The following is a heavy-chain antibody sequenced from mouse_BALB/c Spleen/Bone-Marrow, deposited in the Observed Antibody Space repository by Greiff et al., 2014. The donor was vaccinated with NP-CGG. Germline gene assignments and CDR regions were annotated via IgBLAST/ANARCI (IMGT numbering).Heavy chain of an antibody. CDR1: GYSFTSYW. D-gene: IGHD2-1*01. CDR3: SRKIYYGNPLDY. Sequence: VQLQQSGTVLARPGASVKMSCKASGYSFTSYWMHWVKQRPGQGLEWIGAIYPGNSDTSYKQKFKGKAKLTAVTSATTAYMELSSLTNEDSAVYFCSRKIYYGNPLDYWGQGTTLTVSS. CDR2: IYPGNSDT. V-gene: IGHV1-5*01. J-gene: IGHJ2*01.